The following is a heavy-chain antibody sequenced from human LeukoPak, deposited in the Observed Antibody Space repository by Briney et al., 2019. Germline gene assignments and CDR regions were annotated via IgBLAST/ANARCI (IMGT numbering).Heavy chain of an antibody. Sequence: SVKVSCKASGGTFSSYAISWVRQAPGQGLEWMGGIIPIFGTANYAQKFQGRVTITTDESTSTAYMELSSLRSEDTAVHYCARSVVPAGHDAFDIWGQGTMVTVSS. CDR2: IIPIFGTA. CDR1: GGTFSSYA. D-gene: IGHD2-2*01. V-gene: IGHV1-69*05. CDR3: ARSVVPAGHDAFDI. J-gene: IGHJ3*02.